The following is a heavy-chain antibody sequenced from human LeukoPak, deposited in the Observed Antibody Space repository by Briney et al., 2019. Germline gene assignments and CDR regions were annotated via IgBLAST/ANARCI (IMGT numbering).Heavy chain of an antibody. J-gene: IGHJ6*03. CDR3: ARESRFYYYMDV. CDR1: GYTFTSYD. D-gene: IGHD5/OR15-5a*01. CDR2: MNPNNGNT. Sequence: ASVKVSCKASGYTFTSYDINWVRQATGQGLEWMGWMNPNNGNTGYAQKFQGRVTITRNTSISTAYMELSSLRSEDTAVYYCARESRFYYYMDVWGKGTTVTVSS. V-gene: IGHV1-8*03.